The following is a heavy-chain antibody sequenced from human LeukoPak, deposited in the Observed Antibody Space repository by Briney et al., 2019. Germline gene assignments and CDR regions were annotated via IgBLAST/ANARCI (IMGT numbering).Heavy chain of an antibody. CDR2: IGDSGVPT. CDR1: GFTFSNYA. Sequence: GGSLRLSCAASGFTFSNYAMNWVRQAPGRGLEWVSSIGDSGVPTYYADSVKGRFTISRDNSQNTLYLQMNSLGADDTAVYYCAKVATWTYFDSWGQGTLVTVSS. D-gene: IGHD3/OR15-3a*01. CDR3: AKVATWTYFDS. V-gene: IGHV3-23*01. J-gene: IGHJ4*02.